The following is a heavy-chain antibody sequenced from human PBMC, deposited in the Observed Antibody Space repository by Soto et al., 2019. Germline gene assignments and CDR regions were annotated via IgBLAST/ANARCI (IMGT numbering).Heavy chain of an antibody. D-gene: IGHD6-19*01. CDR1: GYTFTGYY. Sequence: SVKVSCKASGYTFTGYYMHWVRQAPGQVPEWLGLSNPNSSGTNYAPKFQGMVTMTKDTSLSTAPMEMSRLRSDDTAVYYCARRLVAVNWFDPWGKGTLVTVSS. CDR3: ARRLVAVNWFDP. J-gene: IGHJ5*02. CDR2: SNPNSSGT. V-gene: IGHV1-2*02.